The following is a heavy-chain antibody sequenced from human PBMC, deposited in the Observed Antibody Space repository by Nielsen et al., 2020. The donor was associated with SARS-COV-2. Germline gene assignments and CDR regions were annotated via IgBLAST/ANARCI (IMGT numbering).Heavy chain of an antibody. J-gene: IGHJ6*03. D-gene: IGHD3-16*02. CDR3: ARVDGVVIFHYYMDV. CDR2: IKPDGLEK. V-gene: IGHV3-7*03. Sequence: GESLKISCAASGFTFSSYWMSWVRQAPGKGLEWVADIKPDGLEKNYVDSVKGRFTISRDNGRNSVYLEVNSLRVEDTAVYYCARVDGVVIFHYYMDVWGEGTSVTVSS. CDR1: GFTFSSYW.